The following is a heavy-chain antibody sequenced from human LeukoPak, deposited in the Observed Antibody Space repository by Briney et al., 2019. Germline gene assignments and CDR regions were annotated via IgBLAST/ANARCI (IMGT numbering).Heavy chain of an antibody. V-gene: IGHV3-23*01. J-gene: IGHJ3*02. D-gene: IGHD3-10*01. Sequence: PGGSLRLSCAASGFTFSSYAMSWVRQAPGKGLEWVSAISGSGGSTYYADSVKGRFTISRGNSKNTLYLQMNSLRAEDTAVYYCAKGPHMVRGVAGAFDIWGQGTMVTVSS. CDR2: ISGSGGST. CDR3: AKGPHMVRGVAGAFDI. CDR1: GFTFSSYA.